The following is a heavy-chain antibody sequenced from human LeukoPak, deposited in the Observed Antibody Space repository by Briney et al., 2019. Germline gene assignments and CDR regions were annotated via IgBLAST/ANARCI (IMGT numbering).Heavy chain of an antibody. D-gene: IGHD2-8*02. CDR1: GDSISNSLW. V-gene: IGHV4-4*02. J-gene: IGHJ4*02. CDR2: ISHTGST. Sequence: PSETLSLTCTVSGDSISNSLWWSWVRQPPGQGLDWIGEISHTGSTKYNPSLKNRVTISRDSSENQFSLKLNSVTAADTATYYCTRSAGWWSLDYWGQGALVTVSS. CDR3: TRSAGWWSLDY.